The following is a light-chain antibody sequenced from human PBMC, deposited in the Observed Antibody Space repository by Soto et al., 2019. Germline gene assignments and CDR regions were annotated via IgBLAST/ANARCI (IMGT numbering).Light chain of an antibody. J-gene: IGKJ1*01. CDR3: QQYNSYSA. CDR1: QSVSNW. V-gene: IGKV1-5*01. CDR2: DAS. Sequence: DIQMTQSPSTLSASVGDRVTITCRATQSVSNWLAWYQQKRGKAPELLIYDASILNTGVPSRFSGSGSGTEFTLTISRLQPDDFATYYCQQYNSYSAFGQGTKVEIK.